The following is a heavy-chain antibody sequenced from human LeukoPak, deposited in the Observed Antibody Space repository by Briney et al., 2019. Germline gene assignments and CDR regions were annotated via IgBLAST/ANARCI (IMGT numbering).Heavy chain of an antibody. CDR1: GFIFSSYS. V-gene: IGHV3-48*04. CDR2: INSGGTTM. D-gene: IGHD2-15*01. J-gene: IGHJ3*02. Sequence: GGSLRLSCAASGFIFSSYSMNWVRQAPGKGLEWISYINSGGTTMYYADSVKGRFTVSRDNTNNSLHLQIDSLRAEDTAIYYCARGPTLTLAFDIWGQGTKLTVSS. CDR3: ARGPTLTLAFDI.